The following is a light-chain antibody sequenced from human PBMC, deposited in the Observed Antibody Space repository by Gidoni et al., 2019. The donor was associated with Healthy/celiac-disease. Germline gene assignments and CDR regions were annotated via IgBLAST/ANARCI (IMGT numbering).Light chain of an antibody. CDR1: SGHSSYT. V-gene: IGLV4-69*01. J-gene: IGLJ3*02. CDR2: LHRDGSH. Sequence: QLVLTQSPSAAAALGASVKLTCSLSSGHSSYTIAWHQQQPEKGPRYLMKLHRDGSHSKGAGIPDRSSGSSSGAERYLTISSLQSEDEADYYCQTWGTVIQVSGGGTKLTVL. CDR3: QTWGTVIQV.